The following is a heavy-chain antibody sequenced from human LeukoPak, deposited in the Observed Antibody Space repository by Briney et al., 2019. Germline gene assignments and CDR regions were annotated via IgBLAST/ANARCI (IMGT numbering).Heavy chain of an antibody. Sequence: SETLSLTCTVSGGSISSSSYYWGWIRQPPGKGLEWIGSIYYSGSTYYNPSLKSRVTISVDTSKNQFSLKLSSVTAADTAVYYCARSLIRWYYDSSGYLDYWGQGTLVTVFS. CDR3: ARSLIRWYYDSSGYLDY. J-gene: IGHJ4*02. CDR2: IYYSGST. CDR1: GGSISSSSYY. D-gene: IGHD3-22*01. V-gene: IGHV4-39*01.